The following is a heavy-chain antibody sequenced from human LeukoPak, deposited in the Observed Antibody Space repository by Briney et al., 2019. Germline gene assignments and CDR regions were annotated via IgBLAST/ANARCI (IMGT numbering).Heavy chain of an antibody. CDR1: GDSISSSNYY. J-gene: IGHJ3*01. Sequence: KPSQTLSLTCTVSGDSISSSNYYWSWIRQPPGKGLEWIGYIYYTGSTYYNPSLKRRVIISLDTSKNQFSLKLTSVTAADTAVYYCARHARYCSSNSCYGPDAFDLWGQGTMVTVSS. CDR2: IYYTGST. CDR3: ARHARYCSSNSCYGPDAFDL. V-gene: IGHV4-30-4*08. D-gene: IGHD2-2*01.